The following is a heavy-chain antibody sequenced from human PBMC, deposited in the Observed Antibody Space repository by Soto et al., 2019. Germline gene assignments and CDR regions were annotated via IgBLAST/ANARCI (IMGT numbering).Heavy chain of an antibody. CDR3: ARDGSLHYYGSGSSLNWFDP. V-gene: IGHV3-30-3*01. D-gene: IGHD3-10*01. CDR2: ISYDGSNK. J-gene: IGHJ5*02. CDR1: GFTFSSYA. Sequence: GGSLRLSCAASGFTFSSYAMHWVRQAPGKGLEWVAVISYDGSNKYYADSVKGRFTISRDNSKNTLYLQMNSLRAEDTAVYYCARDGSLHYYGSGSSLNWFDPWGQGTLVTVSS.